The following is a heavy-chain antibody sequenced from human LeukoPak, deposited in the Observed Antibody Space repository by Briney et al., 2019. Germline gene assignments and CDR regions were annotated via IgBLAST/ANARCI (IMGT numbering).Heavy chain of an antibody. D-gene: IGHD7-27*01. CDR3: AKDRNWGSSYFDY. V-gene: IGHV3-23*01. J-gene: IGHJ4*02. CDR1: GFTFSSYA. Sequence: QPGGSLRLSCAASGFTFSSYAMSWVRQAPGKGLEWVSAISGSGGSTYYADSVKVRFTISRDNSKNTLYLQMNSLRAEDTAVYYCAKDRNWGSSYFDYWGQGTLVTVSS. CDR2: ISGSGGST.